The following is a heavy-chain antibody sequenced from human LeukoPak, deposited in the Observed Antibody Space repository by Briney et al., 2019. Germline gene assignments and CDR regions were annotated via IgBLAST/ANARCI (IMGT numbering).Heavy chain of an antibody. CDR1: GFTVSATH. CDR2: MYTGGTT. Sequence: GGSLRLSCTASGFTVSATHMTWVRQAPQKGLEWVSAMYTGGTTYYADSVTGRFTVSRDTSRNTLFLHMNNLRAEDTAVYYCAKDEATSGGGLASWGQGTLVIVSS. V-gene: IGHV3-53*01. J-gene: IGHJ5*01. CDR3: AKDEATSGGGLAS. D-gene: IGHD3-16*01.